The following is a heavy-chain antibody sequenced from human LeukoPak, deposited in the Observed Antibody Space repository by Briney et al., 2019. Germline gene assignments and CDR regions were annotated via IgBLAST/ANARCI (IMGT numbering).Heavy chain of an antibody. J-gene: IGHJ4*02. V-gene: IGHV1-24*01. D-gene: IGHD3-22*01. CDR2: FDPEDGET. CDR1: GYTLTELS. Sequence: ASVKVSCKVSGYTLTELSMHWVRQAPGKGLEWMGGFDPEDGETIYAQKFQGRVTMTEDTSTDTAYMELSSLRSEDTAVYYCATTSPLYYYDSSGSRPYYYDYWGQGTLVTVSS. CDR3: ATTSPLYYYDSSGSRPYYYDY.